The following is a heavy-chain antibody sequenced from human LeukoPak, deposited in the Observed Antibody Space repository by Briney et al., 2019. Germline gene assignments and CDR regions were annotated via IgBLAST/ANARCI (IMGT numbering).Heavy chain of an antibody. CDR3: ARDSAPVLPLYGMDV. D-gene: IGHD2-8*01. CDR2: ISYDGSSK. Sequence: GGSLRLSCAASGFNFSTYGMHWVRQAPGKGLEWVAVISYDGSSKYYADSVKGRFTISRDNSKNTLYLQMNSLRVEDTAVYYCARDSAPVLPLYGMDVWGQGTTVTVSS. J-gene: IGHJ6*02. V-gene: IGHV3-30*03. CDR1: GFNFSTYG.